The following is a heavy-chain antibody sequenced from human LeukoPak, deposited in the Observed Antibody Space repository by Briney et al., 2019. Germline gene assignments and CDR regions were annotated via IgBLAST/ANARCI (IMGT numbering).Heavy chain of an antibody. J-gene: IGHJ5*02. V-gene: IGHV3-30*03. Sequence: PGGSLRLSCAASGFTFSAYFMHWVRQAPGKGLEWVATTSYDGSSKYYADSLQGRFTISRDNSKNTLYLQMNSLITEDTAVYYCARGLLPVGRPGDNWFDPWGQGTLVTVSS. D-gene: IGHD2-15*01. CDR2: TSYDGSSK. CDR1: GFTFSAYF. CDR3: ARGLLPVGRPGDNWFDP.